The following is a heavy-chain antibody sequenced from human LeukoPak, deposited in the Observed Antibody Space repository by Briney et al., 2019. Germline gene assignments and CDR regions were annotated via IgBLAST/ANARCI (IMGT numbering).Heavy chain of an antibody. J-gene: IGHJ4*02. V-gene: IGHV1-69*13. Sequence: SVKVSCKASGGTFSSYAISWVRQAPGQGLEWMGGIIPIFGTANYAQKFQGRVTITADESTSTAYMELSSLRSEDTAVYNCARGDLKGYCSGGSCYFDYWGQGTLVTVSS. CDR3: ARGDLKGYCSGGSCYFDY. CDR1: GGTFSSYA. D-gene: IGHD2-15*01. CDR2: IIPIFGTA.